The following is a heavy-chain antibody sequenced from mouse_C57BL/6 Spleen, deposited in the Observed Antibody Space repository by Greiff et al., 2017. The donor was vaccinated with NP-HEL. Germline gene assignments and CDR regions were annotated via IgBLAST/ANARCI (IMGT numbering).Heavy chain of an antibody. CDR3: ARGYYDYDWGYFDV. CDR2: IYWDDDK. V-gene: IGHV8-12*01. J-gene: IGHJ1*03. Sequence: QVTLKVCGPGILQSSQTLSLTCSFSGFSLSTSGMGVSWIRQPSGKGLEWLAHIYWDDDKRYNPSLKSRLTISKDTSRNQVFLKITSVDTADTATYYCARGYYDYDWGYFDVWGTGTTVTVSS. CDR1: GFSLSTSGMG. D-gene: IGHD2-4*01.